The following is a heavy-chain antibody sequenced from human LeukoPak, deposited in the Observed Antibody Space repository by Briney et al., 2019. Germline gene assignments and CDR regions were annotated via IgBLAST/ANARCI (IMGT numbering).Heavy chain of an antibody. V-gene: IGHV3-33*01. CDR1: GFTFSSHG. CDR2: IWYDRSNK. J-gene: IGHJ4*02. Sequence: GRSLRLSCAASGFTFSSHGMHWVRQAPGKGLEWVAVIWYDRSNKYYADSVKGRFTISRDNSKNTLYLQMNSLRAEDTAVYYCARDGGYSSGWPLDYWGQGTLVTVSS. CDR3: ARDGGYSSGWPLDY. D-gene: IGHD6-19*01.